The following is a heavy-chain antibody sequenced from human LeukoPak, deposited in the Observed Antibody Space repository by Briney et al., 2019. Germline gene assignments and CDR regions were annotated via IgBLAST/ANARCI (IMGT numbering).Heavy chain of an antibody. D-gene: IGHD2-2*01. CDR2: IYNSGSA. Sequence: KASETLSLTCTVSRGFISGYYWSWIRQPPGKGLEWIGNIYNSGSANYNPSLTSRVTISVDTSKNQFSLKLTSVTAADTAVYYCARHVVVPAPMVDPWGQGTLVTVSS. V-gene: IGHV4-59*01. CDR1: RGFISGYY. J-gene: IGHJ5*02. CDR3: ARHVVVPAPMVDP.